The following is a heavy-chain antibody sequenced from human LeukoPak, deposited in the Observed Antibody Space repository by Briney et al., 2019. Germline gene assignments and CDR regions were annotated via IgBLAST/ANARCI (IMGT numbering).Heavy chain of an antibody. CDR2: IYYSGTT. D-gene: IGHD3-3*01. V-gene: IGHV4-30-4*07. Sequence: PSETLSLTCAVSGGSISSGTYSWSWIRQPPGRGLEWIGYIYYSGTTYYNPSLKSRVTISVDTSKNQFSLKLSSVTAADTAVYYCARDSSVDFWSGYQIQFWGQGTLVTVSS. CDR3: ARDSSVDFWSGYQIQF. CDR1: GGSISSGTYS. J-gene: IGHJ4*02.